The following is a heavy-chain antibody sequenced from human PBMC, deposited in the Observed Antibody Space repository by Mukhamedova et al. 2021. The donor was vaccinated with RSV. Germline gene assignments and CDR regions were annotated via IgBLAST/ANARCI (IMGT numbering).Heavy chain of an antibody. CDR3: AREGLHGSGSCGYFDS. CDR2: LASDGNNK. Sequence: MHWVRQAPGKGLGWVAVLASDGNNKLYSDSVKGRFTISRDISKNMLYLQMDSLTAEDTAVYYCAREGLHGSGSCGYFDSWGQGT. D-gene: IGHD3-10*01. V-gene: IGHV3-30*04. J-gene: IGHJ4*02.